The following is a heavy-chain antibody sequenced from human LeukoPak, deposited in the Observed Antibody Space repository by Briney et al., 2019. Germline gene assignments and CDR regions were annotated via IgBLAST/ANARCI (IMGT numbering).Heavy chain of an antibody. J-gene: IGHJ4*02. CDR3: ARQTVEGCFVDY. Sequence: PSETLSLTCTVSGGSISSSSYYWGWIRQPPGKGLEWIGSIYYSGSTYYNPSLKSRVTISVDTSKNQFSLKLSSVTAADTAVYYCARQTVEGCFVDYWGQGTLVTVS. CDR2: IYYSGST. V-gene: IGHV4-39*01. CDR1: GGSISSSSYY. D-gene: IGHD1-14*01.